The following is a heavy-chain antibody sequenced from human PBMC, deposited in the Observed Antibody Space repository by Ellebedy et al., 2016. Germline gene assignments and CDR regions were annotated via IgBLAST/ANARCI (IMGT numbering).Heavy chain of an antibody. J-gene: IGHJ6*03. CDR1: GFTFSSYS. CDR3: ARCRGEWLFEIYYYYMDV. D-gene: IGHD3-3*01. Sequence: GESLKISCAASGFTFSSYSMNWVRQAPGKGLEWVSSISSSSSYIYYADSVKGRFTISRDNAKNSLYLQMNSLRAEDTAVYYCARCRGEWLFEIYYYYMDVWGKGTTVTVSS. CDR2: ISSSSSYI. V-gene: IGHV3-21*01.